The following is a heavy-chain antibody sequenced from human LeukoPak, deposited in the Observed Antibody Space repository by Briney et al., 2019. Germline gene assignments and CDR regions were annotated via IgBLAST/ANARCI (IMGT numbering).Heavy chain of an antibody. Sequence: SETLSLTCTVSGGSISSSSYYWGWIRQPPGKGLEGIGSIYYSGSTYYNPSLKSRVTISVDTSKNQFSLKLSSVTAADTAVYYCARNKVWVRGVIMIWGYWGQGTLVTVSS. CDR3: ARNKVWVRGVIMIWGY. CDR1: GGSISSSSYY. V-gene: IGHV4-39*01. D-gene: IGHD3-10*01. CDR2: IYYSGST. J-gene: IGHJ4*02.